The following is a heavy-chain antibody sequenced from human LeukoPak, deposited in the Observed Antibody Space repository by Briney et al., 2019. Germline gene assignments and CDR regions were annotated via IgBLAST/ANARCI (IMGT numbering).Heavy chain of an antibody. Sequence: GGSLRLSCAASGFAFSSYAMSWVRQAPGKGLEWVSTITGRTDDTYYADSVKGRFTISRDNSKNTLYLQMNSLRAEDTAVYYCATDHGFHYGAYFDYWAREPWSPSPQ. CDR2: ITGRTDDT. J-gene: IGHJ4*02. CDR3: ATDHGFHYGAYFDY. V-gene: IGHV3-23*01. CDR1: GFAFSSYA. D-gene: IGHD4-17*01.